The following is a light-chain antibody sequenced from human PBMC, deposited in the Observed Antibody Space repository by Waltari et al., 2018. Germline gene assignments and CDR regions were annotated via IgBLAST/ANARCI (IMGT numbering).Light chain of an antibody. CDR2: DAS. V-gene: IGKV3-20*01. J-gene: IGKJ1*01. CDR3: QKYGSLPAT. Sequence: EITLTQSPGTLSLSPGERATHSCRASQSISRFLAWYQQKPGQAPRLLIYDASSRATGIPDRFSGSGSGTDFSLTISRLEPEDIAVYYCQKYGSLPATFGQGTKVEIK. CDR1: QSISRF.